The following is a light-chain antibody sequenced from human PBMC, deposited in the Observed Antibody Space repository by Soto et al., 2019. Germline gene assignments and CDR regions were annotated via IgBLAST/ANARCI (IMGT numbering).Light chain of an antibody. J-gene: IGLJ1*01. CDR3: CSYAGSPYV. Sequence: QSVLTQPRSVSGSPGQSVTISCTGTSRDVGGYNYVSWYQQHPGKAPKLMIYDVSKRPSGVPDRFSGSKSGNTASLTISGLQAEDEADYYCCSYAGSPYVFGTGTKLTVL. CDR1: SRDVGGYNY. V-gene: IGLV2-11*01. CDR2: DVS.